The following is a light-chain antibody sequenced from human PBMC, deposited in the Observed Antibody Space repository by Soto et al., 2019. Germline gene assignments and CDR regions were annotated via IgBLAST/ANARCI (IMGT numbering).Light chain of an antibody. CDR1: QSVSSSY. CDR2: GAS. CDR3: QQYGSSPPWT. J-gene: IGKJ1*01. V-gene: IGKV3-20*01. Sequence: EIVLTQSPGTLSFSPGERATLSCRASQSVSSSYLAWYQQKPGQAPRLLIYGASSRATGIPDRFSGSVSGTGFTLTISRLEPADFAVYYCQQYGSSPPWTFGQGTKVDNK.